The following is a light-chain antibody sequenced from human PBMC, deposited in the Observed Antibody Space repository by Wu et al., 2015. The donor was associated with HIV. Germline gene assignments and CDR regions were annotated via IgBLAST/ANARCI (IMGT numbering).Light chain of an antibody. J-gene: IGKJ2*01. Sequence: DIEMTQSPSFLSASIGGRVTITCRASQNINNYLNWYQQKPGKAPQLLIYTVPTLQTGVPSRFSGSGSGTDFTLTISSLQPEDFATYFCQQSHRTPYTFGPGTK. V-gene: IGKV1-39*01. CDR1: QNINNY. CDR2: TVP. CDR3: QQSHRTPYT.